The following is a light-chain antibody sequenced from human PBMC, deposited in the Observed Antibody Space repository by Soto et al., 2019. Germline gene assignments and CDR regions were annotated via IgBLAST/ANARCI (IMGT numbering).Light chain of an antibody. V-gene: IGKV1-39*01. Sequence: DIQMTQSPSSLSASVGDRVTITCRASQSISTYLNWYQQKPGKAPKLLISAASNLQSGVPSRFSGSGSGTDFTLTITSLQPEDFATYYCQRGETFGRETKVEIK. CDR2: AAS. CDR1: QSISTY. J-gene: IGKJ4*02. CDR3: QRGET.